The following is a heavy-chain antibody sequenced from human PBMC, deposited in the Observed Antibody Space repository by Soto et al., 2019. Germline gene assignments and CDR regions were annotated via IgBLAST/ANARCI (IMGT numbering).Heavy chain of an antibody. CDR3: ARATYYYDSSGYYYSYYYYGMDV. CDR1: GYTFTSYD. V-gene: IGHV1-8*01. D-gene: IGHD3-22*01. J-gene: IGHJ6*02. Sequence: QVQLVQSGAEVKKPGASVKVSCKASGYTFTSYDINWVRQATGQGLELMGWMNPNSGNTGYAQKFQGRGTMTRNTSISTAYMELSSLRSEDTAVYYCARATYYYDSSGYYYSYYYYGMDVWGQGTTVTVSS. CDR2: MNPNSGNT.